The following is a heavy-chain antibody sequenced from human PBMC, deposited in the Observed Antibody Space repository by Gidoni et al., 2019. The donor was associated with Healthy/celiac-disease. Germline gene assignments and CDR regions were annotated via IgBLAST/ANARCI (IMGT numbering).Heavy chain of an antibody. V-gene: IGHV4-39*01. Sequence: QLQLQESGPGLVKPSETLSLTCTVSGGSISSSSYYWGWIRQPPGKGLEWIGSIYYSGSTYYNPSLKSRVTISVDTSKNQFSLKLSSVTAADTAVYYCARHPTYYYDSSGYLFDYWGQGTLVTVSS. CDR2: IYYSGST. D-gene: IGHD3-22*01. CDR3: ARHPTYYYDSSGYLFDY. J-gene: IGHJ4*02. CDR1: GGSISSSSYY.